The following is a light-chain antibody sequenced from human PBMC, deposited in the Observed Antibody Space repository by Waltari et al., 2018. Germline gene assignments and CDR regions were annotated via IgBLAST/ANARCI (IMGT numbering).Light chain of an antibody. J-gene: IGKJ1*01. CDR1: PSIRSN. CDR3: QQYNAWPPWT. CDR2: GAS. Sequence: IVITQSPATLSVSPGESAPLSCRASPSIRSNLAWYQQKPGQAPRLLIYGASTRATGVPARFSGSGSGTEFILTISSLQSEDFAVYYCQQYNAWPPWTFGQGTKVEIK. V-gene: IGKV3-15*01.